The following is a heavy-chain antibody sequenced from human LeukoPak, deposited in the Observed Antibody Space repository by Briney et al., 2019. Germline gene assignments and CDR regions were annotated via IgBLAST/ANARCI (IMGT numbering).Heavy chain of an antibody. CDR3: ARDVLTGYPNWFDP. CDR1: GFIFSSYW. D-gene: IGHD3-9*01. Sequence: GGSLSLSCAASGFIFSSYWMSWVRQAPGKGLEWVGNIKQDGSEKYYVDSVKGRFTISRDNTKNSLYLQMNSLRAEDTAVYYCARDVLTGYPNWFDPWGQGTLVTVSS. V-gene: IGHV3-7*03. CDR2: IKQDGSEK. J-gene: IGHJ5*02.